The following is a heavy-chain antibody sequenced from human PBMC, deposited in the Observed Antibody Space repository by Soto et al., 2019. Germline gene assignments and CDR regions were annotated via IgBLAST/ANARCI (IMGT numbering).Heavy chain of an antibody. J-gene: IGHJ3*02. CDR3: VRRSPEDAFDI. V-gene: IGHV4-30-2*01. CDR2: IYEGGNT. Sequence: QLQLQESGSGLVKPSQTLSLTCAVSGGSIISGGYSWSWIRQPPGEGLQWIGHIYEGGNTYYTPSLESRVAISTDKSKNQFSLRLSSVTAADTAVYYCVRRSPEDAFDIWGQGTMVTVSP. CDR1: GGSIISGGYS.